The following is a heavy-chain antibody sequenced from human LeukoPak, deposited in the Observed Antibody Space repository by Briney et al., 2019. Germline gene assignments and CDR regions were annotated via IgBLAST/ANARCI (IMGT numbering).Heavy chain of an antibody. V-gene: IGHV3-30*04. CDR3: VRDADWSFDY. J-gene: IGHJ4*02. D-gene: IGHD3-9*01. Sequence: PGGSLRLSCAASGFTLSSYAMHWVRQAPGKGLEWVAFISYDGSNKYYADSVKGRFTISRDNSKNTLSVQMNSLRVQDTAVYYCVRDADWSFDYWGQGTLLTVSS. CDR1: GFTLSSYA. CDR2: ISYDGSNK.